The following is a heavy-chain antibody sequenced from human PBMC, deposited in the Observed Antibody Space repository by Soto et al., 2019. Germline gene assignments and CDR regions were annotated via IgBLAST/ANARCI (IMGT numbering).Heavy chain of an antibody. CDR1: GFTFSAYA. CDR2: IGGSDGST. Sequence: EVQLLESGGGLVQPGGSVKLSCEASGFTFSAYAMSWVRQAPGKGLDLVSGIGGSDGSTHNADSVKGLFTISRSNSRNTMYLQMNNLRVEDTAVYYCENRVGERVTRLFDNCGQCTLVTVSS. J-gene: IGHJ4*02. V-gene: IGHV3-23*01. CDR3: ENRVGERVTRLFDN. D-gene: IGHD3-16*01.